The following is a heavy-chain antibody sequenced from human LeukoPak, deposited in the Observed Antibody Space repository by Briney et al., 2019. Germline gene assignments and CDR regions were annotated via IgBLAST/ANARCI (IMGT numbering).Heavy chain of an antibody. D-gene: IGHD6-19*01. V-gene: IGHV1-46*01. Sequence: GASVKVSCKASGYTFTSYYMHWVRQAPGQGLEWMGIINPSGGSTSYAQKFRGRVTMTRDTSTSTLYMELSSLRSEDTAVYYCARDRNRGIAVDWGQGTLVTVSS. CDR2: INPSGGST. CDR3: ARDRNRGIAVD. CDR1: GYTFTSYY. J-gene: IGHJ4*02.